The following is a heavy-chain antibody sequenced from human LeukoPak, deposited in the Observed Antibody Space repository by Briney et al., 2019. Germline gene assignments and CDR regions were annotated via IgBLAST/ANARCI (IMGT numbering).Heavy chain of an antibody. Sequence: GGSLRLSCAASGFTFSSYGMHWVRQAPGKGLEWVAVISYDGSNKYYADSVKGRFTISRDNSKNTLYLQMNSLRAEDTAVYYCAKVSGYSSGWYRDWGQGTLVTVSP. CDR2: ISYDGSNK. CDR1: GFTFSSYG. V-gene: IGHV3-30*18. J-gene: IGHJ4*02. D-gene: IGHD6-19*01. CDR3: AKVSGYSSGWYRD.